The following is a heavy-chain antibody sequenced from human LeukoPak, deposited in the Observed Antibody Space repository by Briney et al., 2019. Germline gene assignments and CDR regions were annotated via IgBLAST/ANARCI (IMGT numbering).Heavy chain of an antibody. D-gene: IGHD3-16*01. CDR2: IYSGGST. V-gene: IGHV3-53*01. CDR3: AGGRGAYYFYMDV. Sequence: HSGGSLRLSCAASGFTVSSTYMSWVRQAPGKGLEWVSVIYSGGSTYYSDSVKGRFTISRDNSKNTLFLQMNSLRAEDTAVYYCAGGRGAYYFYMDVWGKGTTVTVSS. CDR1: GFTVSSTY. J-gene: IGHJ6*03.